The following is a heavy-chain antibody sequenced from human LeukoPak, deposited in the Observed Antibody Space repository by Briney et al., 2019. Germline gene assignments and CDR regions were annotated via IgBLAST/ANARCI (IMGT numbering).Heavy chain of an antibody. CDR3: ARHSRSGYVGYENAFDL. D-gene: IGHD5-12*01. Sequence: SETLSLTCTVSGDSVSSSTYYWDWIRQPPGKGLEWIGNICYSVSTYYNPSLRSRVTMSVDTSKNQFSLRLSSVTAADTAIYYCARHSRSGYVGYENAFDLWGQGTMVSVSS. CDR2: ICYSVST. J-gene: IGHJ3*01. V-gene: IGHV4-39*01. CDR1: GDSVSSSTYY.